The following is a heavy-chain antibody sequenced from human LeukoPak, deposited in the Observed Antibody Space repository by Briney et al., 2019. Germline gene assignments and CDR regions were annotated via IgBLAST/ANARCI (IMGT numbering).Heavy chain of an antibody. CDR3: ALGTYYYYMDV. J-gene: IGHJ6*03. CDR1: NFSISSGYY. V-gene: IGHV4-38-2*02. Sequence: SETLSLTCTVSNFSISSGYYWGWIRQPPEKGLEWIGNIYYSGSTNYNPSLKSRVTISVDTSKNHFSLKLSSVTAADTAVYYCALGTYYYYMDVWGKGTTVTISS. CDR2: IYYSGST.